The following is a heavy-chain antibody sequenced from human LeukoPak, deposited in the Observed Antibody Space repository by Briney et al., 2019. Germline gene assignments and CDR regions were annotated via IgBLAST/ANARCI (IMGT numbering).Heavy chain of an antibody. D-gene: IGHD6-6*01. CDR3: ARLGIAARPFDY. CDR1: GGSISSYY. CDR2: IYYSGST. J-gene: IGHJ4*02. Sequence: SETLSLTCTVSGGSISSYYWSWIRQPPGKGLEWIGYIYYSGSTNYNPSLKSRVTISVDTSKNQFSLKLSSVTAADTAVHYCARLGIAARPFDYWGQGTLVTVSS. V-gene: IGHV4-59*12.